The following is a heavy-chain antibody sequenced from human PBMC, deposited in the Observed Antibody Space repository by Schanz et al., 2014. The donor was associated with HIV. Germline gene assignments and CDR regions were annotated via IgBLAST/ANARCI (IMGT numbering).Heavy chain of an antibody. D-gene: IGHD6-25*01. J-gene: IGHJ4*02. CDR3: ANEGLTGFIDY. V-gene: IGHV1-69*06. Sequence: QVQLVQSGAEVKKPGSSVTVSCKASGGTFSNYAISWVRQAPGQGLEWMGGIIPMFGTVNYAQRFQGRVTMTTDTSTSTAYMELRSLRSDDTAVYYCANEGLTGFIDYWGQGTLVTVSS. CDR1: GGTFSNYA. CDR2: IIPMFGTV.